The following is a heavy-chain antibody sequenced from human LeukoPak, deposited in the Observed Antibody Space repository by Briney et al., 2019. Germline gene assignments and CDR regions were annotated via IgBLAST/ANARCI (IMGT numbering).Heavy chain of an antibody. CDR3: ARDPAIAVAGKGYFQH. V-gene: IGHV1-18*01. Sequence: ASVKVSCKASGYTFTTYGISWVRQAPGQGLELMGGISPYNGNTNYAQKLQGRVTMTTATSTSTAYMELRSLRSDDPAVYYCARDPAIAVAGKGYFQHWGQGTLVTVSS. J-gene: IGHJ1*01. D-gene: IGHD6-19*01. CDR2: ISPYNGNT. CDR1: GYTFTTYG.